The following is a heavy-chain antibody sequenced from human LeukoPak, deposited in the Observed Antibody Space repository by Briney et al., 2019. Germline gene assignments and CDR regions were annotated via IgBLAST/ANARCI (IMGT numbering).Heavy chain of an antibody. CDR1: GDSISSSSYY. Sequence: SETLSLTCTVSGDSISSSSYYWGWIRQPPGKVLGWIGSIYYSGSTYYNPSLKSRVTISVDTSKNQFSLKLSSVTAADTAVYYCARDITGSFDYWGQGNLVTVSS. CDR3: ARDITGSFDY. CDR2: IYYSGST. D-gene: IGHD1-14*01. V-gene: IGHV4-39*07. J-gene: IGHJ4*02.